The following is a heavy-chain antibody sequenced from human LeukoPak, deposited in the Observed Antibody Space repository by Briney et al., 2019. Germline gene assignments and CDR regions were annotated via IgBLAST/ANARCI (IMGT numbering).Heavy chain of an antibody. J-gene: IGHJ2*01. CDR2: VYTSGST. D-gene: IGHD6-13*01. Sequence: PSETLSLTCTVSGDSISSYYWSWIRQPAGKGLEWIGRVYTSGSTNYNPSLKSRVTMSIDTSKNQFSLKLTSATAADTAVYYCARGEGSSWYTWYFDLWGRGTLVTVSS. CDR1: GDSISSYY. CDR3: ARGEGSSWYTWYFDL. V-gene: IGHV4-4*07.